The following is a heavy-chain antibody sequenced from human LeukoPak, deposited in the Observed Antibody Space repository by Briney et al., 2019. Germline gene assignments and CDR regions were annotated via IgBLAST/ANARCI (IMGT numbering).Heavy chain of an antibody. V-gene: IGHV3-66*01. CDR2: IYSGGST. CDR1: EFSVGSNY. J-gene: IGHJ4*02. D-gene: IGHD1-26*01. Sequence: GGSLRLSCAASEFSVGSNYMTWVRQAPGKGLEWVSLIYSGGSTYYADSVKGRFTISRDNSKNTLYLQMNSLRAEDTAVYYCAKGLFYVGATAPFDYWGQGTLVTVSS. CDR3: AKGLFYVGATAPFDY.